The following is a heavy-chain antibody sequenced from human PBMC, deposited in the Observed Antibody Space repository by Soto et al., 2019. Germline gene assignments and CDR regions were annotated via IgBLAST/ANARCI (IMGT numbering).Heavy chain of an antibody. D-gene: IGHD4-17*01. J-gene: IGHJ6*03. Sequence: GGSLRLSCAASGFTFSSYGMHWVRQAPGKGLEWVAVIWYDGSNKYYADSVKGRFTISRDNSKNTLYLQMNSLRAEDTAVYYCARDGAGDYYSYYYYMDVWGKGTTVTVSS. CDR3: ARDGAGDYYSYYYYMDV. CDR2: IWYDGSNK. CDR1: GFTFSSYG. V-gene: IGHV3-33*01.